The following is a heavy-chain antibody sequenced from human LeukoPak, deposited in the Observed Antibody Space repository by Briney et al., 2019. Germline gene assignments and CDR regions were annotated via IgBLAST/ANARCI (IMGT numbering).Heavy chain of an antibody. CDR1: GFTFGTYA. J-gene: IGHJ4*02. V-gene: IGHV3-21*01. CDR2: ISSSSSYI. CDR3: ARDGGGITMIVVPDY. D-gene: IGHD3-22*01. Sequence: GGSLRLSCAASGFTFGTYAMSWVRQAPGKGLEWVSSISSSSSYIYYADSVKGRFTISRDNAKNSLYLQMNSLRAEDTAVYYCARDGGGITMIVVPDYWGQGTLVTVSS.